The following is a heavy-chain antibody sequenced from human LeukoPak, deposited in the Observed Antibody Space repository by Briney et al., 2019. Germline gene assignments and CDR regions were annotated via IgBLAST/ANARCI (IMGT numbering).Heavy chain of an antibody. CDR2: INHSGST. Sequence: SETLSLTCAVYGGSFSGYYWSWIRQPPGKGLGWIGEINHSGSTNYNPSLKSRVTISVDTSKNQFSLKLSSVTAADTAVYYCARGRLRKGIDYWGQGTLVTVSS. D-gene: IGHD4-17*01. V-gene: IGHV4-34*01. CDR3: ARGRLRKGIDY. J-gene: IGHJ4*02. CDR1: GGSFSGYY.